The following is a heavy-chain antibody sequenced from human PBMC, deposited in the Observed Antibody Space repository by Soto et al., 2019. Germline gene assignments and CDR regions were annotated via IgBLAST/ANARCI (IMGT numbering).Heavy chain of an antibody. CDR1: GGSVSSGSYY. CDR3: ARGSYYYDRSGYYHY. V-gene: IGHV4-30-4*08. D-gene: IGHD3-22*01. CDR2: IYYSGST. J-gene: IGHJ4*02. Sequence: PSETLSLTCTVSGGSVSSGSYYWSWIRQPPGKGLEWIGYIYYSGSTYYNPSLKSRLTISVDTSKNQFSLKLSSVTAADTAVYYCARGSYYYDRSGYYHYWGQGTLVTVS.